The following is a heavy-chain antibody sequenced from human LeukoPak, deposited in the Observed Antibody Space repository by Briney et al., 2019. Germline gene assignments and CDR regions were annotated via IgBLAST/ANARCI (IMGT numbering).Heavy chain of an antibody. CDR1: GFTFSTYW. J-gene: IGHJ4*02. V-gene: IGHV3-7*01. Sequence: GGSLGLSCAASGFTFSTYWMTWVRQAPGKGLEWVANIKQDGSEKYYVDSVKGRFTISRDNAKNSLYLQMNILRAEDTAVYYCARDYWFGESYFDYWGQGTLVTVSS. D-gene: IGHD3-10*01. CDR3: ARDYWFGESYFDY. CDR2: IKQDGSEK.